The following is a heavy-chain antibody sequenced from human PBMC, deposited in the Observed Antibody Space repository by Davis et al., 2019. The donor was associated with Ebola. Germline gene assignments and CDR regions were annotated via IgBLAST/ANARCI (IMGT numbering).Heavy chain of an antibody. J-gene: IGHJ3*01. CDR2: LGTSADT. V-gene: IGHV3-23*01. CDR1: GFVFRNYV. D-gene: IGHD2-15*01. Sequence: GGSLRLSCAASGFVFRNYVMSWVRQAPGKGLEWVSTLGTSADTYYADSVKGRFTISRDNSKNTLHLQMNSLRVEDTAIYYCAKDTPNIWFDVWGQGTRVAVSS. CDR3: AKDTPNIWFDV.